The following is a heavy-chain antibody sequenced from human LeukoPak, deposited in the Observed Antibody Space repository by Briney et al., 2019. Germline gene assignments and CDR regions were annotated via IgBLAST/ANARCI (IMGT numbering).Heavy chain of an antibody. V-gene: IGHV3-53*01. CDR3: AKDKGDVGSSGRLEY. J-gene: IGHJ4*02. D-gene: IGHD6-6*01. Sequence: GGSLRLSCAASGFTVSSNYMSWVRQAPGKGLEWVSVIYSGGSTYYADSVKGRFTISRDNSKNTLFLQMNSLTDEDTAVYYCAKDKGDVGSSGRLEYWGQGTLVTVSS. CDR2: IYSGGST. CDR1: GFTVSSNY.